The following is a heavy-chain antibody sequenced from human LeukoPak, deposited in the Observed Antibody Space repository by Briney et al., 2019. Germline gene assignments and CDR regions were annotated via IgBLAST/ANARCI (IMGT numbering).Heavy chain of an antibody. Sequence: GGSLRLSCAASGFTFSSYWMSWVRQAPGKGLEWVGRIKSKTDGGTTDYAAPVKGRFTISRDDSKNTLYLQMNSLKTEDTAVYYCTTAVGEWEPSYNNAFDIWGQGTMVTVSS. CDR3: TTAVGEWEPSYNNAFDI. J-gene: IGHJ3*02. D-gene: IGHD1-26*01. CDR1: GFTFSSYW. V-gene: IGHV3-15*01. CDR2: IKSKTDGGTT.